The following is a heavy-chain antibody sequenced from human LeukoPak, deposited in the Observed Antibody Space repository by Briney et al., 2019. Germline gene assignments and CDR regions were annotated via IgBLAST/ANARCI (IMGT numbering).Heavy chain of an antibody. CDR1: GFAFSSYA. Sequence: GSLRLSCAASGFAFSSYAMSWIRQPPGKGLEWIGEINHSGSTNYNPSLKSRVTISVDTSKNQFSLKLSSVTAADTAVYYCARGRSLLYYDSSGYGYWGQGTLVTVSS. V-gene: IGHV4-34*01. CDR2: INHSGST. CDR3: ARGRSLLYYDSSGYGY. D-gene: IGHD3-22*01. J-gene: IGHJ4*02.